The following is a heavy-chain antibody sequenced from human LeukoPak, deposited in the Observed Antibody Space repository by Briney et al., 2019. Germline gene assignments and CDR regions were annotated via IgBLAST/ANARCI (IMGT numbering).Heavy chain of an antibody. D-gene: IGHD6-19*01. Sequence: SETLSLTCAVSGGSVSGFYWNWIRKSPGKGLEWIGYIYYSGSTTYNPSLKSRVTISLDTSKNQFSLKLSSVTAADTAVYYCARGIAVAGIIDYWGQGTLVTVSS. CDR1: GGSVSGFY. V-gene: IGHV4-59*08. J-gene: IGHJ4*02. CDR2: IYYSGST. CDR3: ARGIAVAGIIDY.